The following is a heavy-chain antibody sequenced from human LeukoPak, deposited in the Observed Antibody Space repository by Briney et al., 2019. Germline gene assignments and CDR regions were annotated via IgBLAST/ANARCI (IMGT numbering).Heavy chain of an antibody. D-gene: IGHD2-2*03. J-gene: IGHJ6*02. CDR1: GYTFTGYY. V-gene: IGHV1-2*02. CDR3: ASNGGYCSSTSCGFNYYYYYGMDV. Sequence: GASVKVSCKASGYTFTGYYMHWVRQAPGQGLEWMGWINPNSGGTNYAQKFQGRVTMTRDTSISTAYMELSRLRSDDTAVYYCASNGGYCSSTSCGFNYYYYYGMDVWGQGTTVTVSS. CDR2: INPNSGGT.